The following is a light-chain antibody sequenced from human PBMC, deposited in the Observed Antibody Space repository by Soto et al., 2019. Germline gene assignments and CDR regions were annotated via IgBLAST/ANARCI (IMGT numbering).Light chain of an antibody. CDR2: QDT. CDR3: QAWDSSIFYV. CDR1: KLGDKF. V-gene: IGLV3-1*01. J-gene: IGLJ1*01. Sequence: SYELTQPPSVSVSPRQTASITCSGDKLGDKFASWYQQRPGQSPVLVIYQDTKRPSGIPERFSGSSSGNTATLTIRGTQAMDEADYYCQAWDSSIFYVFGTGTKLTVL.